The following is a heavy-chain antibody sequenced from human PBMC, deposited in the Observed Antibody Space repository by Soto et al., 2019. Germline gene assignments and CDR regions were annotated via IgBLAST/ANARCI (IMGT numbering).Heavy chain of an antibody. CDR3: ARDFDCSSTSCPYCSGGSCYSFGY. J-gene: IGHJ4*02. D-gene: IGHD2-15*01. V-gene: IGHV1-46*03. CDR1: GYTFASYY. CDR2: INPSGGST. Sequence: GASVKVSCKASGYTFASYYMHWVRQAPGRGLEWMGIINPSGGSTSYAQKFQGRVTMTRDTSTSTVYMELSSLRSEDTAVYYCARDFDCSSTSCPYCSGGSCYSFGYWGQGTLVTVSS.